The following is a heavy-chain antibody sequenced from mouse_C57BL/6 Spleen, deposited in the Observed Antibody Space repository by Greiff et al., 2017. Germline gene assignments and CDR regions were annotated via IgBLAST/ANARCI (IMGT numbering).Heavy chain of an antibody. V-gene: IGHV1-53*01. CDR1: GYTFTSYW. Sequence: QVQLQQPGTELVKPGASVKLSCKASGYTFTSYWMHWVKQRPGQGLEWIGNINPSNGGTNYNEQFKSKATLTVEQYSSTAYMQLSSLSSEDSAFYYCARGIGFYYYGSSWYFDVWGTGTTVTVSS. CDR3: ARGIGFYYYGSSWYFDV. J-gene: IGHJ1*03. CDR2: INPSNGGT. D-gene: IGHD1-1*01.